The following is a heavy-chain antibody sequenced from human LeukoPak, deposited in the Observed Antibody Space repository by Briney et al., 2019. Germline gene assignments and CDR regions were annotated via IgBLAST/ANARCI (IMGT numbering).Heavy chain of an antibody. V-gene: IGHV3-33*01. D-gene: IGHD3-10*01. Sequence: GRSLRLSCASSGFTFSSYGMHWVCQAPGKGLEWVAVIWYDGSNRYYADSVKGRFTISRDNSKISLYLQMISLRAEDMAVYYCASTIMVPSGAFDIWGQGTMVTVSS. CDR3: ASTIMVPSGAFDI. J-gene: IGHJ3*02. CDR1: GFTFSSYG. CDR2: IWYDGSNR.